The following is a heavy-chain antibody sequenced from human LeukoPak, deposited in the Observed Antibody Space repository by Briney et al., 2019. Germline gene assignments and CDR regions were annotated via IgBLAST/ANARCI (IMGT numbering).Heavy chain of an antibody. CDR3: ARGGTVRIQLWLRLVGSGWFDP. D-gene: IGHD5-18*01. V-gene: IGHV4-61*02. Sequence: SQTLSLTCTVSGDSINSGNYYWSWIRQSAGKGLELIGRIYRNGNTNYNPSLKSRVTISVDTSKNQFSLKLSSVTAADTAVYYCARGGTVRIQLWLRLVGSGWFDPWGQGTLVTVSS. J-gene: IGHJ5*02. CDR1: GDSINSGNYY. CDR2: IYRNGNT.